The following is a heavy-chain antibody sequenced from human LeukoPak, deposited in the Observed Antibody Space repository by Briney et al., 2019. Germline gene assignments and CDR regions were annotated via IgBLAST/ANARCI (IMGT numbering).Heavy chain of an antibody. CDR2: IYYSGST. CDR1: GGSISSYY. V-gene: IGHV4-59*01. Sequence: SETLSLTCTVSGGSISSYYWSWIRQPPGKGLEWIGYIYYSGSTNYNPSLKSRVTISVDTSKNQFSLKLSSVTAADTAVYYCASQRPSIAVAGAYYFDYWGQGTLVTVSS. J-gene: IGHJ4*02. CDR3: ASQRPSIAVAGAYYFDY. D-gene: IGHD6-19*01.